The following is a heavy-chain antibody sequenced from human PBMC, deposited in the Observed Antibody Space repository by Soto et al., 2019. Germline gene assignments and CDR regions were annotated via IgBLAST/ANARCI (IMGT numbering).Heavy chain of an antibody. CDR2: ISFQGTND. CDR1: GFNFNNYG. CDR3: VKLMFDHDSSGFSGDY. Sequence: QVQLVESGGGVVQPGGSLRLSCAGSGFNFNNYGMYWVRQAPGKGLAWVAFISFQGTNDYYAEAVKGRFTISKDYSKKTLFLQMNSLRADDTAMYYCVKLMFDHDSSGFSGDYWGQGTLVTVS. V-gene: IGHV3-30*18. J-gene: IGHJ4*02. D-gene: IGHD3-22*01.